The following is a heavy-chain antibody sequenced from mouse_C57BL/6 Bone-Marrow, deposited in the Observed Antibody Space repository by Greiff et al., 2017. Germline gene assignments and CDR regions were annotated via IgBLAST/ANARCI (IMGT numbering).Heavy chain of an antibody. CDR1: GYTFTDYY. Sequence: VQLQQSGPELVKPGASVKISCKASGYTFTDYYMNWVKQSHGKSLEWIGDINPNNGGTSYNQKFKGKATLTVDKSSRTAYMELRSLTSEDSAVYYCARDGYWYFDVWGTGTTVTVAS. J-gene: IGHJ1*03. V-gene: IGHV1-26*01. CDR3: ARDGYWYFDV. D-gene: IGHD2-3*01. CDR2: INPNNGGT.